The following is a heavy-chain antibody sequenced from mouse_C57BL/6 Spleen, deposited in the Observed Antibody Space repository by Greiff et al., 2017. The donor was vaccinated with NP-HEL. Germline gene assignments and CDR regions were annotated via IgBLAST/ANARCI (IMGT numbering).Heavy chain of an antibody. J-gene: IGHJ4*01. CDR3: ARSRTTVVSLDY. CDR1: GYTFTSYW. Sequence: VQLQQPGAELVKPGASVKLSCKASGYTFTSYWMHWVKQRPGQGLEWIGMIHPNSGSTNYNEKFKSKATLTVDKSSSTAYMQLSSLTSEDSAVYYCARSRTTVVSLDYWGQGTSVTVSS. D-gene: IGHD1-1*01. CDR2: IHPNSGST. V-gene: IGHV1-64*01.